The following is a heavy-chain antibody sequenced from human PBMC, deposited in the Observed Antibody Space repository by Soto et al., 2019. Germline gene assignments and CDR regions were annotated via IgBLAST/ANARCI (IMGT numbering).Heavy chain of an antibody. CDR2: ISGSGGST. J-gene: IGHJ6*03. V-gene: IGHV3-23*01. CDR3: ARDSNYDPYYYYYYMDV. CDR1: GFTFSSYA. D-gene: IGHD4-4*01. Sequence: GGSLRLSCAASGFTFSSYAMSWVRQAPGKGLEWVSAISGSGGSTYYADSVKGRFTITRDTSASTAYMELSSLRSEDTAVYYCARDSNYDPYYYYYYMDVWGKGTTATVSS.